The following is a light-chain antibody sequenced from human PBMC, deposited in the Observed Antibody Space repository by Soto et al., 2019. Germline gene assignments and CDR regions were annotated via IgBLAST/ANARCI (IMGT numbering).Light chain of an antibody. Sequence: QSVLTQPRSVSGSPGQSVTTSCTGTSSDVGGYNYVSWYQQHPGKAPKLMIYDVSKRPPGVPDRFSGSKSGNTASPTISGLQAEDEADYYCCSYAGSYKVFGTGTKVPVL. V-gene: IGLV2-11*01. CDR2: DVS. CDR3: CSYAGSYKV. J-gene: IGLJ1*01. CDR1: SSDVGGYNY.